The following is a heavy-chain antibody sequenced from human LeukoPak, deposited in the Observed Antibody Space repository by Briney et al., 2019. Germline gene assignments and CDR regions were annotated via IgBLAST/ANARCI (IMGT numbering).Heavy chain of an antibody. CDR1: GYTFRCNY. V-gene: IGHV1-2*02. CDR2: IDANNGDT. Sequence: ASVKVSCKASGYTFRCNYIHWLRQAPGQGLEWMGWIDANNGDTKSAQKFQGRVTMSRYTSISTAYMDLSSLSPDDAAVYYCARDPSSVTLYFFDYWGQGSLDTVSS. J-gene: IGHJ4*02. D-gene: IGHD4-11*01. CDR3: ARDPSSVTLYFFDY.